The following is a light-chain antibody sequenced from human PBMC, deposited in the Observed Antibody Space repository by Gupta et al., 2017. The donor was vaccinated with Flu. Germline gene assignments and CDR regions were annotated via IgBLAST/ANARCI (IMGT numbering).Light chain of an antibody. Sequence: GTLSLFPGERATLSCRASQTLTSDFLGWYQQKPGQAPRFLIYGASNRAAGIPDRFSGSGSGTDFTLTISRLEPDDFAVYFCQQDCGSPRTFGQGTTVEIK. CDR3: QQDCGSPRT. J-gene: IGKJ1*01. CDR2: GAS. V-gene: IGKV3-20*01. CDR1: QTLTSDF.